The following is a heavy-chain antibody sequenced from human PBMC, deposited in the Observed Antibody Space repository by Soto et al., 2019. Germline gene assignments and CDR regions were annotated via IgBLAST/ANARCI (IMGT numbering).Heavy chain of an antibody. V-gene: IGHV3-30*18. CDR1: GFTFSSYG. D-gene: IGHD3-22*01. CDR3: AKDLVIGSGYPNWFEP. Sequence: LRLSCAASGFTFSSYGMHWVRQAPGKGLEWVAVISYDGSNKYYADSVKGRFTISRDNSKNTLYLQMNSLRAEDTAVYYCAKDLVIGSGYPNWFEPWGQGTLVIVSS. J-gene: IGHJ5*02. CDR2: ISYDGSNK.